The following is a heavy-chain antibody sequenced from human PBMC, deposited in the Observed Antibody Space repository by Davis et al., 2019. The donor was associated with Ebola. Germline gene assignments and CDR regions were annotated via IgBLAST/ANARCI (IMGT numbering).Heavy chain of an antibody. J-gene: IGHJ4*02. V-gene: IGHV4-38-2*01. Sequence: ESLKISCAASGFTFSSSGMHWVRQAPGKGLEWIGTIYHNGATYYNPSLKSRVTISVDTSKNQFSLKLSSVTAADTAVYYCARLLQGDDYWGQGTLVTVSS. CDR2: IYHNGAT. CDR1: GFTFSSSG. CDR3: ARLLQGDDY. D-gene: IGHD3-16*01.